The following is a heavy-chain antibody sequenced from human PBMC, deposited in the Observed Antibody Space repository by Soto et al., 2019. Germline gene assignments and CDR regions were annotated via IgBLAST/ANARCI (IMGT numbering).Heavy chain of an antibody. D-gene: IGHD3-22*01. V-gene: IGHV4-59*01. CDR2: IYYSGST. CDR3: ARGGYYYDSSGYFDY. J-gene: IGHJ4*02. Sequence: SETLSLTCTVSGGPISSYYCSWSRQPPGKGLEWIGYIYYSGSTNYNPSLKSRVTISVDTSKNQFSLKLSSVTAADTAVYYCARGGYYYDSSGYFDYWGQGTLVTVS. CDR1: GGPISSYY.